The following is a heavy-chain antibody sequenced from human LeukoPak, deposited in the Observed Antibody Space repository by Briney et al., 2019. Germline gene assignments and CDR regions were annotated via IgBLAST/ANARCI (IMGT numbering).Heavy chain of an antibody. J-gene: IGHJ6*03. CDR1: GFTFSSYS. V-gene: IGHV3-21*01. D-gene: IGHD2-2*01. CDR3: ARAACNSSTSCYYYYYYYMDV. Sequence: PGGSLRLSCAASGFTFSSYSMNWVRQAPGKGLEWVSSISSSSSYIYYADSVKGRFTISRDNAKNSLYLQMNSLRAEDTAVYYCARAACNSSTSCYYYYYYYMDVWGQGTMVTVSS. CDR2: ISSSSSYI.